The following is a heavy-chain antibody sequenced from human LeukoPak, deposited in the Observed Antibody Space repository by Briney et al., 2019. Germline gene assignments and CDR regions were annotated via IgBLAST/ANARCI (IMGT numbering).Heavy chain of an antibody. V-gene: IGHV4-4*02. CDR3: ARDAPVAFGEILYYFDY. CDR1: GGSISSSNW. D-gene: IGHD3-10*01. CDR2: IYHSGST. Sequence: PSGTLSLTCAVSGGSISSSNWWSWVRQPPGKGLEWIGEIYHSGSTNYNPSLKSRVTISVDKSKNQFSLKLSSVTAADTAVYYCARDAPVAFGEILYYFDYWGQGTLVTVSS. J-gene: IGHJ4*02.